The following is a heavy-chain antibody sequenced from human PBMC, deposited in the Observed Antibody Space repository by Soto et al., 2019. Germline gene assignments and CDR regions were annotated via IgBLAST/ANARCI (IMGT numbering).Heavy chain of an antibody. V-gene: IGHV3-74*01. D-gene: IGHD1-26*01. CDR3: ARVGVGAYYFDD. J-gene: IGHJ4*02. Sequence: EVQLVESGGGLVQPGGSLRLSCAASGFSFNSYWMHWVRQVPGKGLVWVSRINSDGTKTSYADSVEGRFTIARDNAKNTLYLEMNSLRPEDTAMYYCARVGVGAYYFDDWGQGTLVTVSS. CDR2: INSDGTKT. CDR1: GFSFNSYW.